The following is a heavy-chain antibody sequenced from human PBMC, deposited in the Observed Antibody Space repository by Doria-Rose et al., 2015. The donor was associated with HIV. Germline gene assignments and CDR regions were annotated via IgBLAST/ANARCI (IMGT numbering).Heavy chain of an antibody. J-gene: IGHJ4*02. CDR2: IFSDDER. CDR3: ARIKSSRWYHKYYFDF. V-gene: IGHV2-26*01. D-gene: IGHD6-13*01. CDR1: GVSLSSPGMG. Sequence: SGPVLVKPTETLTLTCTVSGVSLSSPGMGVSRIRQPPGKALEWLANIFSDDERSYKASLKSRLTISRGISKSQVVLTMTDMDPVDTATYYCARIKSSRWYHKYYFDFWGQGTLVIVSA.